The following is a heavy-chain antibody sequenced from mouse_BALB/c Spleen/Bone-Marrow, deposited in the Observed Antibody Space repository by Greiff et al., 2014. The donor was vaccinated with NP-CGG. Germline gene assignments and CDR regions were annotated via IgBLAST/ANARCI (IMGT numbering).Heavy chain of an antibody. CDR2: IYPGNGYS. J-gene: IGHJ4*01. Sequence: VQVVESGPELVKPGASVKISCKASDYTFTDYYINWVKQKPGQGLEWIGWIYPGNGYSKYSEKFKGKATLTVDTSSSTASMQLSSLTSEDTAVHFCLFGGYAMDYWGQGTSVTVSS. V-gene: IGHV1-84*02. D-gene: IGHD1-1*02. CDR3: LFGGYAMDY. CDR1: DYTFTDYY.